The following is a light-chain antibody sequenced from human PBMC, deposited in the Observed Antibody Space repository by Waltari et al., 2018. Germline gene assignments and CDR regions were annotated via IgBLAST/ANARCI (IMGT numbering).Light chain of an antibody. V-gene: IGLV2-14*01. CDR2: EVS. CDR3: SSYATSRTL. Sequence: QSALTQPASVSGYPGQSITISCTGTTSDLGSHNSVSWYQQQSGKATKLLIYEVSHRPSGISDRFSGSKSDNTAFLTISSLQAEDESDYYCSSYATSRTLFGTGTQVTVL. J-gene: IGLJ1*01. CDR1: TSDLGSHNS.